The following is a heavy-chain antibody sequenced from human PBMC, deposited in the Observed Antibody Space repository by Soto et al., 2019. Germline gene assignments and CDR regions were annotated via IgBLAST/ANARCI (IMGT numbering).Heavy chain of an antibody. Sequence: SVKVSCKASGGTFSSYAISWVRQAPGQGLEWMGGITPIFGTANYAQKFQGRVTITADKSTSTAYMELSSLRSEDTAVYYCARGIWGSYRYTMVRYYYGMDVWGQGTTVTVSS. CDR3: ARGIWGSYRYTMVRYYYGMDV. CDR1: GGTFSSYA. V-gene: IGHV1-69*06. CDR2: ITPIFGTA. D-gene: IGHD3-16*02. J-gene: IGHJ6*02.